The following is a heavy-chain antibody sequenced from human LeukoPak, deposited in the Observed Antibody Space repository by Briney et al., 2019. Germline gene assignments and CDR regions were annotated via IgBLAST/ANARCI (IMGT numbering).Heavy chain of an antibody. CDR1: GGSISSYY. Sequence: SETLSLTCTVSGGSISSYYWSWIRQPPGKGREWIGYIYYSGSTNYNPSLKSRVTISEDTSKNQFSLKLNSVTAADTTVYYCARGYSYGYYYYYGMDVWGQGTTVTVSS. CDR2: IYYSGST. D-gene: IGHD5-18*01. CDR3: ARGYSYGYYYYYGMDV. J-gene: IGHJ6*02. V-gene: IGHV4-59*01.